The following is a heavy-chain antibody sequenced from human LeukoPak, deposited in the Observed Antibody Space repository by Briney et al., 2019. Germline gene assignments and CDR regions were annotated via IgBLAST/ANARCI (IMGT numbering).Heavy chain of an antibody. CDR2: IWCDGSSK. J-gene: IGHJ3*02. Sequence: GGSLRLSCAASGFTFSYYGMRWVQQAPGKRLGRVAVIWCDGSSKYYAASVKGRFTISRDNSKNTLSLHMNSLRAEATGLYYSARPYYSSAYDGNAFYIWGQATTVTVS. CDR3: ARPYYSSAYDGNAFYI. CDR1: GFTFSYYG. D-gene: IGHD3-22*01. V-gene: IGHV3-33*01.